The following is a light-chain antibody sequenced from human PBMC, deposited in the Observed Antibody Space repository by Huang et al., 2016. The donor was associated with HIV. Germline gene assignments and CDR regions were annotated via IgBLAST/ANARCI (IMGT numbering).Light chain of an antibody. CDR2: AAS. CDR3: QQSYNTPYT. V-gene: IGKV1-39*01. J-gene: IGKJ2*01. Sequence: DIQITQSPSSLSASVGDRVTITCRARQSISSYLNWYQQKPGKAPKLLISAASTLQSGVPSRFSGSGSGTDFTLTISSLQPEDFATYYCQQSYNTPYTFGQGTKLEIK. CDR1: QSISSY.